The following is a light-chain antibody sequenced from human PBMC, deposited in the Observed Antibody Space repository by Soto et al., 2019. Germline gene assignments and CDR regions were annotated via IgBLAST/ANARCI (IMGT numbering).Light chain of an antibody. J-gene: IGKJ1*01. Sequence: EIVLTQSPATLSLSPGERATLSCRVSQSVSSYLAWYQQKPGQAPRLLIYDASNRATGIPARFSGSGSGTDFTLTISSLEPEDFAVYYCQQRSNWPPGFGQGTKVEIK. CDR1: QSVSSY. V-gene: IGKV3-11*01. CDR2: DAS. CDR3: QQRSNWPPG.